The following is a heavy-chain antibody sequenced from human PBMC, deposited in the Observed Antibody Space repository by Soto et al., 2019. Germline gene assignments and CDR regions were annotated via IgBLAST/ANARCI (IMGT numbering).Heavy chain of an antibody. V-gene: IGHV4-39*01. D-gene: IGHD3-3*01. Sequence: SETLSLTCTVSGGSISSSSYYWGWIRQPPGKGLEWIGSIYYSGSTYYNPSLTSRVTISVDTSKNQFSLKLSSVTAADTAVYYCARHWGLDANYDFWSGYPTPTSWFDPWGQGTLVTVSS. CDR2: IYYSGST. J-gene: IGHJ5*02. CDR1: GGSISSSSYY. CDR3: ARHWGLDANYDFWSGYPTPTSWFDP.